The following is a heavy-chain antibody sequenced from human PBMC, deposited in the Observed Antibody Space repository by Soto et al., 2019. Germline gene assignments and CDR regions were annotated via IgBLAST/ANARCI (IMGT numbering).Heavy chain of an antibody. V-gene: IGHV4-4*07. J-gene: IGHJ5*02. CDR2: IFSSGST. CDR1: GCSIADYS. CDR3: ARDQGVVVTADNWFDP. D-gene: IGHD2-21*02. Sequence: SETLSLPCPVSGCSIADYSWVWIRQPAGKGLEWIGRIFSSGSTNYNPSLKGRITMSLDTSKNQFSLKLNSATATDTAVYFCARDQGVVVTADNWFDPWGQGILVTVSS.